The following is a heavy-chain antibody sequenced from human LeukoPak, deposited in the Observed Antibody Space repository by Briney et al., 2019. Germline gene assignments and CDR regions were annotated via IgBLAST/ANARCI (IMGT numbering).Heavy chain of an antibody. CDR1: GDSVSSYSAA. J-gene: IGHJ3*02. CDR2: TYYRSKWYN. Sequence: SQTLSLTCAISGDSVSSYSAAWSWIRQSPPRGLEWLGRTYYRSKWYNDYAVSVKSRITINPDTSKNQFSLQLTSMTPEDTAVYYCARSGGHDAFDIWGQGTMVTVSS. V-gene: IGHV6-1*01. CDR3: ARSGGHDAFDI. D-gene: IGHD4-23*01.